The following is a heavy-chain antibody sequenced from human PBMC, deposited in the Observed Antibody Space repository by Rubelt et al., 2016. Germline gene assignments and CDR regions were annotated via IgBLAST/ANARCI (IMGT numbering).Heavy chain of an antibody. J-gene: IGHJ3*02. Sequence: EVQLVESGGGLVQPGGSLRLSCAASGVRLSGDWMSWVRHAPGRGLVWVANIQYDASATSYGASVKGRFTISRDNAKNSVYLQMNSLRVEDTAVYYCARKNDFDIWGQGTMVIVSS. CDR3: ARKNDFDI. CDR2: IQYDASAT. CDR1: GVRLSGDW. V-gene: IGHV3-7*04.